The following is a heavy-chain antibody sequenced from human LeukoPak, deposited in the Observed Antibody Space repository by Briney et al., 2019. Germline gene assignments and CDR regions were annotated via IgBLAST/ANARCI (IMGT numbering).Heavy chain of an antibody. CDR1: GGTFSSYA. V-gene: IGHV1-69*13. J-gene: IGHJ6*03. Sequence: AASVKVSCKASGGTFSSYAISWVRQAPGQGLEWMGGIIPIFGTANYAQKFQGRVTITADESTSTAYMELSSLRSEDTAVYYCARYLSSGGYYYYYMDVWGKGTTVTVSS. CDR2: IIPIFGTA. CDR3: ARYLSSGGYYYYYMDV. D-gene: IGHD3-10*01.